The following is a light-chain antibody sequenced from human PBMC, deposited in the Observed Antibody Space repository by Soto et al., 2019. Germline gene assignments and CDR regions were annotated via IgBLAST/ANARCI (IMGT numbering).Light chain of an antibody. V-gene: IGKV1-6*01. Sequence: AIQMTQSPSSLSASVGDRVTITCRASQGIRIDLGWYQQKPGKAPKLLIYAASTLQSGVPSRFSGSGSGTDLTLTISSLQPEDFATYYCLQEYNFTWTFGQGTKVEIK. J-gene: IGKJ1*01. CDR3: LQEYNFTWT. CDR1: QGIRID. CDR2: AAS.